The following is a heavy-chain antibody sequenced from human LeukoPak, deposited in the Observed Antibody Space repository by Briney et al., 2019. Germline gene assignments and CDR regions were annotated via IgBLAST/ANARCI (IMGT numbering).Heavy chain of an antibody. D-gene: IGHD3-3*01. V-gene: IGHV1-69*13. Sequence: GASVKVSCKASGGTLSSYAISWVRQAPGQGLEWMGGIIPIFGTANYAQKFQGRVTITADESTSTAYMELRSLRSDDTAVYYCARDAIFGVVITNYYYYYGMDVWGQGTTVTVSS. CDR1: GGTLSSYA. J-gene: IGHJ6*02. CDR2: IIPIFGTA. CDR3: ARDAIFGVVITNYYYYYGMDV.